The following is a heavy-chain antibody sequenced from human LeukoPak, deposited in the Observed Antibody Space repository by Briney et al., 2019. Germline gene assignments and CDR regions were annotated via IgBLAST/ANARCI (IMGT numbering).Heavy chain of an antibody. CDR1: GFTFSNYN. V-gene: IGHV3-21*01. CDR2: ISSSNNYI. CDR3: ARRSPNYYFDY. Sequence: KPGGSLRLSCAASGFTFSNYNMNCVRQAPGKGLEWVSSISSSNNYIYYADSVKGRFTISRDNAKNSLYLQMNSLRAEDTAVYYCARRSPNYYFDYWGQGTPVTVSS. J-gene: IGHJ4*02.